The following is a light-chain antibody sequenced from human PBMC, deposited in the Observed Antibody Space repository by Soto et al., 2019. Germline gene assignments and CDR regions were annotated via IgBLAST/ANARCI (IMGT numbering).Light chain of an antibody. J-gene: IGKJ2*01. CDR1: QSISTH. CDR3: QQYSSNLYT. CDR2: DAS. V-gene: IGKV1-5*01. Sequence: EIQMTQSPSTLSASVGDRVTITCRASQSISTHLAGYQQKPGKAPEVLIYDASTLESGVPSRFSGSGSGTKFTLTISSLQPDDFATYYCQQYSSNLYTFSQGTKLEIK.